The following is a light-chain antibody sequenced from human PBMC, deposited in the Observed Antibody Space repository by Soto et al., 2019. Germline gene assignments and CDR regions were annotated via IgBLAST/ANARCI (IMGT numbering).Light chain of an antibody. CDR1: QSVSSSY. CDR3: QQYGSSLRT. V-gene: IGKV3-20*01. Sequence: IVMTQSPATLSVSPGEIATLSCSSSQSVSSSYLAWYQQKPGQAPRLLIYGASSRATGIPDRFSGSGSGTDFTLTISRLEPEDFAVYYCQQYGSSLRTFGQGTKVDIK. CDR2: GAS. J-gene: IGKJ1*01.